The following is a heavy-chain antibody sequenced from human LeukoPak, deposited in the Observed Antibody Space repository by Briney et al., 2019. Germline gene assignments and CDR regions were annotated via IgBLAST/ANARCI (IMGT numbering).Heavy chain of an antibody. CDR2: ISFDGTNK. D-gene: IGHD3-10*01. V-gene: IGHV3-30*04. Sequence: PGRSLRLSCAASRFSFSDYTMHWVSQAPGKGLEWVALISFDGTNKYYTDSVKGRFTSSRDNSKNTLYLQMNSLRTEDTAIYYCARDRLLRGLHTSFDYWGQGTLVTVSS. CDR1: RFSFSDYT. J-gene: IGHJ4*02. CDR3: ARDRLLRGLHTSFDY.